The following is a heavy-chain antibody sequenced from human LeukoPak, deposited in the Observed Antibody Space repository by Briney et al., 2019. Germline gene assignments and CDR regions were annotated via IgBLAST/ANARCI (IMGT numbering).Heavy chain of an antibody. CDR1: GGSISSGSYY. CDR2: IYTSGST. D-gene: IGHD6-13*01. J-gene: IGHJ4*02. CDR3: ARSRYSSSWYEESGY. V-gene: IGHV4-61*02. Sequence: PLSLTCTVSGGSISSGSYYWRWIRQPAGKGLEWIGRIYTSGSTNYNPSLKSRVTISVDTSKNQFSLKLSSVTAADTAVYYCARSRYSSSWYEESGYWGQGTLVTVSS.